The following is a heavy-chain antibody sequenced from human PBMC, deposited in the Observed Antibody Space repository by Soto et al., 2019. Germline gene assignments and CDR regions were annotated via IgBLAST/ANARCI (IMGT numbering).Heavy chain of an antibody. CDR2: IIANIGNT. Sequence: ASVKVSCKASGGTFTSYGISWVRQAPGQGLEWMGWIIANIGNTNYSQKFQGRVTITRDTSASTAYMELSSLRSEDTAVYYCARSIVVVTALDYWG. D-gene: IGHD2-21*02. J-gene: IGHJ4*01. CDR3: ARSIVVVTALDY. CDR1: GGTFTSYG. V-gene: IGHV1-18*01.